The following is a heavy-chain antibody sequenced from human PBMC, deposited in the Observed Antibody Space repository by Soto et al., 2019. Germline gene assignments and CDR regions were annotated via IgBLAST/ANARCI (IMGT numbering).Heavy chain of an antibody. Sequence: PGGSVRLSCAASGVSFNTYAMNWVRQAPGKGLEWISYISNTGSTIIYADSVKGRFIISRDDAKNSLYLQMNSLRDEDANVYYCGRGKMAMPGTQYYGMDVWGQGTAVTVSS. V-gene: IGHV3-48*02. CDR1: GVSFNTYA. J-gene: IGHJ6*02. CDR3: GRGKMAMPGTQYYGMDV. D-gene: IGHD6-19*01. CDR2: ISNTGSTI.